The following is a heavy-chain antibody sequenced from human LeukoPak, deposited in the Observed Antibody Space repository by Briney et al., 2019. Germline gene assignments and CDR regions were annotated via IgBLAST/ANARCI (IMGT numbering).Heavy chain of an antibody. CDR3: ARTDIVVVPAAMHSYYYYYMDV. CDR1: GFTFKDYA. D-gene: IGHD2-2*01. V-gene: IGHV3-21*01. J-gene: IGHJ6*03. CDR2: ISSSSSYI. Sequence: GGSLTLSCAGSGFTFKDYAMSWVRQAPGKGLEWVSSISSSSSYIYYADSVKGRFTISRDNAKNSLYLQMNSLRAEDTAVYYCARTDIVVVPAAMHSYYYYYMDVWGKGTTVTVSS.